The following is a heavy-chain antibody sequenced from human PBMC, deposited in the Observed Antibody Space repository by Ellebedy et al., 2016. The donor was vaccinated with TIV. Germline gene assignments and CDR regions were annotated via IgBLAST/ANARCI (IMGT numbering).Heavy chain of an antibody. J-gene: IGHJ4*02. D-gene: IGHD2-2*01. V-gene: IGHV1-69*13. Sequence: ASVKVSXXASGGTFSSYAISWVRQAPGQGLEWMGGIIPIFGTANYAQKFQGRVTITADESTSTAYMELSSLRSEDTAVYYCARTVVPAASLGGYFDYWGQGTLVTVSS. CDR1: GGTFSSYA. CDR3: ARTVVPAASLGGYFDY. CDR2: IIPIFGTA.